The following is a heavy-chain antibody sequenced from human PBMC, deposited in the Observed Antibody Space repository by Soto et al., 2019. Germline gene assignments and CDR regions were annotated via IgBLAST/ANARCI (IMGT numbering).Heavy chain of an antibody. CDR3: ATCRTSCYSNPSYYYYYGMDV. V-gene: IGHV5-51*01. CDR2: IYPGDSDT. CDR1: GYSFTSYW. D-gene: IGHD2-2*01. J-gene: IGHJ6*02. Sequence: PGESLKISCKGSGYSFTSYWIGWVRQMPGKGLEWMGIIYPGDSDTRYSPSFQGQVTISADKSISTAYLQWSSLKASDTAMYYCATCRTSCYSNPSYYYYYGMDVWGQGTTVTVS.